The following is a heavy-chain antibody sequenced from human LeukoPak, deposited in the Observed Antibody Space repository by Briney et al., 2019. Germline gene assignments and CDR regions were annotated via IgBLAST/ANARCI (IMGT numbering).Heavy chain of an antibody. CDR3: ARLGYYYYGMDG. D-gene: IGHD7-27*01. Sequence: SETLSLTCAVSGGSITSGGYSWSWIRQPPGKGLEWIGYIYHSGSTHYNPSLKSRVTISVDTSKNQFSLKLSSVTAADTAVYYCARLGYYYYGMDGWGQGTTVTVSS. CDR2: IYHSGST. CDR1: GGSITSGGYS. V-gene: IGHV4-30-2*02. J-gene: IGHJ6*02.